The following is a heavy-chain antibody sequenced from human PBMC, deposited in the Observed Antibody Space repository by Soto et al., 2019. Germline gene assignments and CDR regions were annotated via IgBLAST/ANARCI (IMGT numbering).Heavy chain of an antibody. CDR3: ATPAGGAYCGGDCYSD. Sequence: SLKISCKGSGYSFTSYWIGWVRQMPGKGLEWMGIIYPGDSDTRYSPSFQGQVTISADKSISTAYLQWSSLKASDTAMYYCATPAGGAYCGGDCYSDWGQGTLVTVSS. D-gene: IGHD2-21*02. V-gene: IGHV5-51*01. CDR2: IYPGDSDT. J-gene: IGHJ4*02. CDR1: GYSFTSYW.